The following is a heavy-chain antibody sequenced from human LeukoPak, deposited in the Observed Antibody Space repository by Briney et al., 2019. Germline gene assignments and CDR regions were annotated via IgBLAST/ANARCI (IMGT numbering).Heavy chain of an antibody. CDR1: GYTFTGYY. CDR2: INPNSGGT. D-gene: IGHD3-22*01. CDR3: ARDTYYYDSSGPYWGY. J-gene: IGHJ4*02. Sequence: ASVKVSCKASGYTFTGYYMHWVRQAPGQGLERMGWINPNSGGTNYAQKFQGRVTMTRDTSIGTAYMELSRLRSDDTAVYYCARDTYYYDSSGPYWGYWGQGTLVTVSS. V-gene: IGHV1-2*02.